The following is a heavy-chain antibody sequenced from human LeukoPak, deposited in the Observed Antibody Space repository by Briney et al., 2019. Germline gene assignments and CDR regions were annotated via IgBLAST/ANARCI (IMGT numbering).Heavy chain of an antibody. Sequence: ASVKVSCKASGGTFSSYAISWVRQAPGQGLEWMGGIIPIFGTANYAQKFQGRVTITADKSTSTVYMELSSLRSEDTAVYYCARDFTSASQDIYYYYYMDVWGKGTTVTVSS. V-gene: IGHV1-69*06. J-gene: IGHJ6*03. CDR3: ARDFTSASQDIYYYYYMDV. D-gene: IGHD2-15*01. CDR1: GGTFSSYA. CDR2: IIPIFGTA.